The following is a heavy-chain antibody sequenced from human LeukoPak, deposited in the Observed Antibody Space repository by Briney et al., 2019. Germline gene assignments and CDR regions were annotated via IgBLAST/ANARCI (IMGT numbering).Heavy chain of an antibody. CDR2: ISAYNGNT. V-gene: IGHV1-18*01. CDR1: GYTFTSYV. Sequence: ASVKVSCKASGYTFTSYVISWVRQAPGQGLEWMGWISAYNGNTNYAQKLQGRVTMTTDTSMSTAYMELRSLRSDDTAVYYCARAPRKYYDFWSGYSYFDYWGQGTPVTVSS. J-gene: IGHJ4*02. D-gene: IGHD3-3*01. CDR3: ARAPRKYYDFWSGYSYFDY.